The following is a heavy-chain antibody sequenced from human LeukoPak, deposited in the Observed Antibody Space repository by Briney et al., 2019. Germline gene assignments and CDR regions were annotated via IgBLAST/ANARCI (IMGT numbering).Heavy chain of an antibody. V-gene: IGHV4-59*08. Sequence: KPSETLSLTCTVSGGSINTYFWAWIRQPPGKGLEWIGYINYSGSTNSNPSLKSRLAISVDTSKNQFSVKLNSVTAADTAIYYCARQHSPGYFDYWGQGTLVTVSS. J-gene: IGHJ4*02. CDR3: ARQHSPGYFDY. CDR1: GGSINTYF. CDR2: INYSGST. D-gene: IGHD1-14*01.